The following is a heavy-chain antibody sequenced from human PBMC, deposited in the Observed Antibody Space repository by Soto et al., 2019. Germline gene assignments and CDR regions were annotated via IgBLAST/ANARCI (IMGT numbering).Heavy chain of an antibody. CDR1: GFTFSSYA. CDR3: ARDILRIYYYYGMDV. V-gene: IGHV3-30-3*01. J-gene: IGHJ6*02. Sequence: GGSLRLSCAASGFTFSSYAMHWVRQAPGKGLEWVAVISYDGSNKYYADSVKGRFTISGDNSKNTLYLQMNSLRAEDTAVYYCARDILRIYYYYGMDVWGQGTTVTVSS. D-gene: IGHD4-17*01. CDR2: ISYDGSNK.